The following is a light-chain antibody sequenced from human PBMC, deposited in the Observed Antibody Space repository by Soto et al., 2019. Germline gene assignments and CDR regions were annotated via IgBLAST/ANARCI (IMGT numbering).Light chain of an antibody. V-gene: IGLV2-14*03. Sequence: QSALTQPASVSGSPGQSITISCTGTSSDVGGYNYVSWYQHHPGKAPKLIIYDVTNRPSGVSNPFSGSKSGNTASLTISGLQPEDEADYYRSSYTTSNTRQTVFGTGTKVNVL. CDR3: SSYTTSNTRQTV. J-gene: IGLJ1*01. CDR1: SSDVGGYNY. CDR2: DVT.